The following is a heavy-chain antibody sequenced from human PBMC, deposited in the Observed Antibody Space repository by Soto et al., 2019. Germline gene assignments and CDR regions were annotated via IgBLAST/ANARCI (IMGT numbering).Heavy chain of an antibody. CDR3: AHRVLRTVFGLVTTTAIYFDF. CDR1: GFSLTTSGVG. Sequence: QITLNASGPTAVRPTETLTLTCRFSGFSLTTSGVGVGWIRQSPGKAPEWLALIYWDDDRRYSASLKSRLTITKDTSKNEVVLPVSDLDPTDTATYYCAHRVLRTVFGLVTTTAIYFDFWGQGTPVAVSS. V-gene: IGHV2-5*02. D-gene: IGHD3-3*01. J-gene: IGHJ4*02. CDR2: IYWDDDR.